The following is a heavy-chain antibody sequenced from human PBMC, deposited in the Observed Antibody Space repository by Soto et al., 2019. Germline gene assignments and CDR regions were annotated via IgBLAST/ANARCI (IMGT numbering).Heavy chain of an antibody. Sequence: SVKVSCKASGYTFTSYAMHWVRQAPGQGLEWMGGIIPIFGTANYAQKFQGRVTITADESTSTAYMELSSLRSEDTAVYYCAREARQQLVQHFDYWGQGTLVTVSS. CDR2: IIPIFGTA. J-gene: IGHJ4*02. CDR3: AREARQQLVQHFDY. D-gene: IGHD6-13*01. CDR1: GYTFTSYA. V-gene: IGHV1-69*13.